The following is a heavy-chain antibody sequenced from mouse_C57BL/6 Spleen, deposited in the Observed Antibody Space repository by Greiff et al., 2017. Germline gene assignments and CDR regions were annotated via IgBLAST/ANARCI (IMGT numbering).Heavy chain of an antibody. D-gene: IGHD5-5*01. V-gene: IGHV5-17*01. CDR2: ISSGSSTI. CDR3: ATYLFYARDY. J-gene: IGHJ4*01. CDR1: GFTFSDYG. Sequence: EVKVVESGGGLVKPGGSLKLSCAASGFTFSDYGMHWVRQAPEKGLEWVAYISSGSSTIYYADTVKGRFTISRDNAKNTLFLQMTSLRSEDTAMYYCATYLFYARDYWGQGTSVTVSS.